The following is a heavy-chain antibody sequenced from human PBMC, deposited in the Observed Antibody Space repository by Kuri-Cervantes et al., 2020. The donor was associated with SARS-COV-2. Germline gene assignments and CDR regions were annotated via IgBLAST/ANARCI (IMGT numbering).Heavy chain of an antibody. J-gene: IGHJ6*02. V-gene: IGHV3-30*03. CDR1: GFTFSSYG. Sequence: GGSLRLSCAASGFTFSSYGMHWVRQALGKGLEWVAVISYDGSNKYYADSVKGRFTISRDNSKNTLYLQMNSLRAEDTAVYYCARGGLGGQLVDGKDVWGQGTTVTDSS. D-gene: IGHD6-6*01. CDR3: ARGGLGGQLVDGKDV. CDR2: ISYDGSNK.